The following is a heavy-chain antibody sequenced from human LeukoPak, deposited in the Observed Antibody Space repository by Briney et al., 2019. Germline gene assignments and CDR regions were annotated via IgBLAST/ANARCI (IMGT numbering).Heavy chain of an antibody. CDR2: IYYSGST. D-gene: IGHD1-1*01. CDR3: ARHDLDLQHYYYMDV. V-gene: IGHV4-39*01. Sequence: GSLRLSCAASGFTFSDYYMSWIRKAPGKGLEWIGSIYYSGSTYYNPSLKSRVTISVDTSKNQFSLKLSSVTAADTAVYYCARHDLDLQHYYYMDVWGKGTTVTISS. CDR1: GFTFSDYY. J-gene: IGHJ6*03.